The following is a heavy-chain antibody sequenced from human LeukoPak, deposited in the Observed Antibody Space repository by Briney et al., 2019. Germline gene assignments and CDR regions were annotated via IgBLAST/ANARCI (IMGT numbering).Heavy chain of an antibody. CDR1: GVSFSDNS. J-gene: IGHJ4*02. CDR3: ARVSSRRLPPTYSYDRRNYFDY. D-gene: IGHD3-22*01. Sequence: PSETLSLTCAVYGVSFSDNSWSWIRQPPGKGLEWIGEINHSGSTNYNPSLKSRVTISVDTSKNQFSLKLSSVTAADTAVYYCARVSSRRLPPTYSYDRRNYFDYWGQGTLVTVSS. CDR2: INHSGST. V-gene: IGHV4-34*01.